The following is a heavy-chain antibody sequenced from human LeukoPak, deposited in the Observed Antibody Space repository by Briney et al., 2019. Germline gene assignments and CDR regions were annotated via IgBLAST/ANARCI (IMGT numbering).Heavy chain of an antibody. Sequence: GGSLRLSCAASGFSFSGYWMTWVRQAPGKGLEWVANIKEDGSEKYYADFVKGRFTISRDNAKNSLYLQMNSLRAEDTALYYCAKDIGDIVATTGGYFDYWGQGTLVTVSS. D-gene: IGHD5-12*01. CDR1: GFSFSGYW. CDR3: AKDIGDIVATTGGYFDY. V-gene: IGHV3-7*03. CDR2: IKEDGSEK. J-gene: IGHJ4*02.